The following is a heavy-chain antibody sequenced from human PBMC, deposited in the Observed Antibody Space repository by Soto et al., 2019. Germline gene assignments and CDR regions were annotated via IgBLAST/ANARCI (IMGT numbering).Heavy chain of an antibody. D-gene: IGHD1-20*01. CDR2: IYYSGST. J-gene: IGHJ5*02. CDR1: GGSISSYY. V-gene: IGHV4-59*01. CDR3: ARTNWNANWFDP. Sequence: SETLSLTCTVSGGSISSYYWSWIRQPPGKGLEWIGYIYYSGSTNYNPSLKSRVTISVDTSKNQSSLKLSSVTAADTAVYYCARTNWNANWFDPWGQGTLVTVSS.